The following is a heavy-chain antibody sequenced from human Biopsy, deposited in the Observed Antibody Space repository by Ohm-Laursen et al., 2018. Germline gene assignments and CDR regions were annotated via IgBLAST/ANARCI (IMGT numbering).Heavy chain of an antibody. CDR1: GFGMYA. V-gene: IGHV3-30*18. CDR3: AKDGGQWLGGAFDI. Sequence: SLRLSCAASGFGMYAMHWVRQPPGKGLEWLAVIAYDGSNKYYAESVKGRFTISRDRSRDTVHLQMSSLRYEDTALYYCAKDGGQWLGGAFDIWGHGTMVSVSS. D-gene: IGHD6-19*01. CDR2: IAYDGSNK. J-gene: IGHJ3*02.